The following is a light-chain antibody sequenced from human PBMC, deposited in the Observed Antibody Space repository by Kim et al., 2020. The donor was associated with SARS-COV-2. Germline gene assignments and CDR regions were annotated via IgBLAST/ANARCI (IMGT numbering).Light chain of an antibody. CDR3: HQYNDWPPGDT. CDR1: QRVSNN. Sequence: PGERATLSCRASQRVSNNLAWYQLKPGQAPRLLIYGASTRATGTPARFSGSGSGTDFPLTVSSLQSEDFAVYYCHQYNDWPPGDTFGQGTKLEI. J-gene: IGKJ2*01. CDR2: GAS. V-gene: IGKV3-15*01.